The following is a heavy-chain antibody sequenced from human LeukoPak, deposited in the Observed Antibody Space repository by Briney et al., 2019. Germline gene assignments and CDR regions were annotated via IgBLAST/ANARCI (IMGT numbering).Heavy chain of an antibody. CDR2: MSGSGGST. CDR3: ARHTWQWLPFDD. D-gene: IGHD5-12*01. J-gene: IGHJ4*02. CDR1: GFTFSSYA. V-gene: IGHV3-23*01. Sequence: GGSLRLSCAASGFTFSSYAMSWVRQAPGKGLEWVSTMSGSGGSTYYADSVKGRFTISRDNSKNTLYLQMNSLRADDTAVYYCARHTWQWLPFDDWGQGTQVTISS.